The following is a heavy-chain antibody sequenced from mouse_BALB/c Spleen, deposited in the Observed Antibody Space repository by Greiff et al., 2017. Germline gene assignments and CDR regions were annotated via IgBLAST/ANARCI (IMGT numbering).Heavy chain of an antibody. CDR1: GFTFSSYA. V-gene: IGHV5-6-5*01. CDR3: AREQDYGWYFDV. Sequence: EVKLVESGGGLVKPGGSLKLSCAASGFTFSSYAMSWVRQTPEKRLEWVASISSGGSTYYPDSVKGRFTISRDNARNILYLQMSSLRSEDTAMYYCAREQDYGWYFDVWGAGTTVTVSS. D-gene: IGHD1-1*01. CDR2: ISSGGST. J-gene: IGHJ1*01.